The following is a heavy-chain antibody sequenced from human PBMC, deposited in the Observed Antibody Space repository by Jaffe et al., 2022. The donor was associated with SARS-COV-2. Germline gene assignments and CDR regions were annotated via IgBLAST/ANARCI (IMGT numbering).Heavy chain of an antibody. CDR1: GGSISSYY. V-gene: IGHV4-59*08. Sequence: QVQLQESGPGLVKPSETLSLTCTVSGGSISSYYWSWIRQPPGKGLEWIGYIYYSGSTNYNPSLKSRVTISVDTSKNQFSLKLSSVTAADTAVYYCARHSTRSSTVTSWGQGTLVTVSS. CDR3: ARHSTRSSTVTS. J-gene: IGHJ4*02. D-gene: IGHD4-17*01. CDR2: IYYSGST.